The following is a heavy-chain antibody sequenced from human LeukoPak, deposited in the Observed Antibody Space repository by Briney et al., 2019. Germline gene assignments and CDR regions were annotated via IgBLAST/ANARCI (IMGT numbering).Heavy chain of an antibody. CDR3: ARIGDTMTGLKDYYYYMDV. J-gene: IGHJ6*03. V-gene: IGHV1-18*01. Sequence: ASVKVSCKASGYTFTSYGISWVRQAPGQGLEWMGWISAYNGNTNYAQKLQGRVTMTTDTSTSTAYMELSSLRSDDTAVYYCARIGDTMTGLKDYYYYMDVWGKGTTVTVSS. D-gene: IGHD3-22*01. CDR1: GYTFTSYG. CDR2: ISAYNGNT.